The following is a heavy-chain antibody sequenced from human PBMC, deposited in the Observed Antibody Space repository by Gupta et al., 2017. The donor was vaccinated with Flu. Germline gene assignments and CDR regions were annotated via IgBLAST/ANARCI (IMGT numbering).Heavy chain of an antibody. V-gene: IGHV3-11*01. CDR3: ARDRRDLEKGYYYYYMDV. CDR2: ISSSGRKV. CDR1: GFTFTDSF. Sequence: QVPLVESGRGLVKPGGSLRLSCAASGFTFTDSFLSGIRQAPGKGLEWVSYISSSGRKVYYAGSVRGRFTVSRDNARNTLFLQMGSLTAEDTAVYYCARDRRDLEKGYYYYYMDVWGKGATVTVS. J-gene: IGHJ6*03.